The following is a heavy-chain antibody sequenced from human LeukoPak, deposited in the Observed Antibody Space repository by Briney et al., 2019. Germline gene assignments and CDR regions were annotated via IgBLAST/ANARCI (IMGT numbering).Heavy chain of an antibody. CDR1: GFTVSSNY. V-gene: IGHV3-53*01. D-gene: IGHD6-13*01. Sequence: GGSLRLSCAASGFTVSSNYMSWVRQAPGKGLEWVSVIYSGGSTYYADSVKGRFTISRDNSKNTLYLQMNSLRAEDTAVYYCARFIAAAGYYYYYYMDVWDKGTTVTISS. CDR2: IYSGGST. J-gene: IGHJ6*03. CDR3: ARFIAAAGYYYYYYMDV.